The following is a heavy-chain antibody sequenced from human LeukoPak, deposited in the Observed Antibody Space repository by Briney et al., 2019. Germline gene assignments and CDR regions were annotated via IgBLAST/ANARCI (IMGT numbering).Heavy chain of an antibody. Sequence: GESLKISCKGSGYSINNYWIGWVRQMPGKGLEWMGIIYPADSDIRYSPSFQGQATISADKSISTAYLQWSSLKASDTAIYYCARQEYCSGGSCYTWFDPWGQGTLVIVSS. J-gene: IGHJ5*02. V-gene: IGHV5-51*01. CDR2: IYPADSDI. CDR1: GYSINNYW. D-gene: IGHD2-15*01. CDR3: ARQEYCSGGSCYTWFDP.